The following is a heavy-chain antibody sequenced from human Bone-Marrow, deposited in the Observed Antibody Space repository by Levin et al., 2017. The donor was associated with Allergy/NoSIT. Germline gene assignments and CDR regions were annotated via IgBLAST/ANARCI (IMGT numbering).Heavy chain of an antibody. CDR2: ISAHTGAT. Sequence: AASVKVSCKTSGYTFSDYGVSWVRQAPGQGLEWMAYISAHTGATHFAQNFQGRLSLTMEASTSSAYMELRSLRSDDTAVYYCARDFGDDGRWFDFWGQGTLVTVSS. J-gene: IGHJ4*02. CDR1: GYTFSDYG. CDR3: ARDFGDDGRWFDF. D-gene: IGHD4-17*01. V-gene: IGHV1-18*01.